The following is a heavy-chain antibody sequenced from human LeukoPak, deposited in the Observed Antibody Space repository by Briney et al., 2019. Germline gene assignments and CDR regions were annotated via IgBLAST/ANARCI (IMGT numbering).Heavy chain of an antibody. CDR3: ARAHYDILTGYYPWYNWFDP. Sequence: SEPVSLTCAVSGGSISSGGYSWTWIRQPPGKGLEWIGYIYHSGSTYYNPSLKSRVTISVDRSKNQFSLKLSSVTAADTAVYYCARAHYDILTGYYPWYNWFDPWGQRTLGSASS. V-gene: IGHV4-30-2*01. CDR2: IYHSGST. CDR1: GGSISSGGYS. D-gene: IGHD3-9*01. J-gene: IGHJ5*02.